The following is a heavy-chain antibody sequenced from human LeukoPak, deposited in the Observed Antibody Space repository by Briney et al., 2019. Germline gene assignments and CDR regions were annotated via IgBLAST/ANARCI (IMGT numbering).Heavy chain of an antibody. J-gene: IGHJ4*02. D-gene: IGHD3-3*01. V-gene: IGHV3-23*01. Sequence: GGSLRLSCAASGFTFSDYYMSWIRQAPGKGLEWVSSISDSGASTYYADSVKGRFTISRDNSKNTLYLQMNSLRVEDTAVYYCAKGSQLGVRFADYWGQGTLVTVSS. CDR2: ISDSGAST. CDR3: AKGSQLGVRFADY. CDR1: GFTFSDYY.